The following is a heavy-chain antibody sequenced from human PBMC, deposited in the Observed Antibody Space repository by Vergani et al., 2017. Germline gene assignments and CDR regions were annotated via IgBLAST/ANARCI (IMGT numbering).Heavy chain of an antibody. D-gene: IGHD2-21*01. Sequence: EVQLVESGGGLVQPGGSLTLSCAASGFTFSGSAMHWVRQTSGKGLQWMGNINPIDSKIAYSPSFQGQAIMSLDKSITTAYLQWRSLKSSDTAIYYCTRHVPCGDGACLHFDHWGQGTQVTVSS. V-gene: IGHV5-51*01. CDR3: TRHVPCGDGACLHFDH. CDR1: GFTFSGSA. CDR2: INPIDSKI. J-gene: IGHJ4*02.